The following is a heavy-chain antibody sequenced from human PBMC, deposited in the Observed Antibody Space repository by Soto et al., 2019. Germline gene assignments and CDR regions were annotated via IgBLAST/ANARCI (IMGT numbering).Heavy chain of an antibody. J-gene: IGHJ4*02. D-gene: IGHD3-3*01. CDR2: IYPSDSDT. Sequence: PGDSLRLSCQTSGFSFISHWVGWVRQKPGKGLELMGIIYPSDSDTRYRPSFQGQVTISADKSISSAYLQWSSLRASDTAMYYCARGGVSTRTFDYWGQGTTVNVSS. CDR1: GFSFISHW. CDR3: ARGGVSTRTFDY. V-gene: IGHV5-51*01.